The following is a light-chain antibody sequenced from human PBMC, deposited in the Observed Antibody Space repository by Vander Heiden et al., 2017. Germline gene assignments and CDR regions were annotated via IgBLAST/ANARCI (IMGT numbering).Light chain of an antibody. CDR3: QKYDTAPPWT. J-gene: IGKJ1*01. Sequence: DIQMTQSPSSLSASVGDRVTITCRASQGIANHLAWYQQKPGRVPKLLIYVASTLHSGVPSRFSGSGSGTDFTLTISSLQPEDVATYYCQKYDTAPPWTFGQGTKVEIK. CDR2: VAS. CDR1: QGIANH. V-gene: IGKV1-27*01.